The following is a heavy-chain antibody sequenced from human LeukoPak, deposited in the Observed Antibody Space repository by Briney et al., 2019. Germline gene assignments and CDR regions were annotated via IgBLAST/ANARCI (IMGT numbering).Heavy chain of an antibody. CDR2: IYSSGST. Sequence: PSETLSLTCTVSGGSLSNYYWSWIRQTAGEGLEWIGRIYSSGSTNYNPTLKSRVTMSVDTSNNQFSLQLSSVSAADTAVYYCARGFNVSGVVVVAATAFDYWGQGTLVTVSS. D-gene: IGHD2-15*01. V-gene: IGHV4-4*07. CDR1: GGSLSNYY. J-gene: IGHJ4*02. CDR3: ARGFNVSGVVVVAATAFDY.